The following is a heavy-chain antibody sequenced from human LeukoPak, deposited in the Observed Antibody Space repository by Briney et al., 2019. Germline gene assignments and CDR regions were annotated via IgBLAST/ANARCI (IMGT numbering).Heavy chain of an antibody. CDR3: ARGKEFVDIVATIPAGIHFYFDY. J-gene: IGHJ4*02. CDR2: INHSGST. Sequence: SETLSLTCAVYGGSFSGYYWSWIRQPPGKGLEWIGEINHSGSTNYNPSLKSRVTISVDTSKNQFSLKPSSVTAADTAVYYCARGKEFVDIVATIPAGIHFYFDYWGQGTLVTVSS. CDR1: GGSFSGYY. D-gene: IGHD5-12*01. V-gene: IGHV4-34*01.